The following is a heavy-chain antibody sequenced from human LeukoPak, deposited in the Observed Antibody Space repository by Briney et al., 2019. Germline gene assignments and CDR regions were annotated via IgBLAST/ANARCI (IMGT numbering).Heavy chain of an antibody. J-gene: IGHJ4*02. CDR2: ISYDGSNK. CDR3: ASGWSPFGYYFDY. CDR1: GFTFSSFG. Sequence: PGKSLRLSCAASGFTFSSFGMHWVRQAPGKGLGWVALISYDGSNKYYADSVKGRFTISRDCSKNTLYLQMNNLRVEDTAVCYCASGWSPFGYYFDYWGQGTLVTVSS. D-gene: IGHD6-19*01. V-gene: IGHV3-30*03.